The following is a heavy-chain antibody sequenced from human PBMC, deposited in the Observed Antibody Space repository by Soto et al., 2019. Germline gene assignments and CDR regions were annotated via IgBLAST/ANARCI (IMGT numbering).Heavy chain of an antibody. CDR2: MNPNSGNT. J-gene: IGHJ4*02. CDR1: GYTSTSYD. Sequence: QVQLVQSGAEVKKPGASVKVSCKASGYTSTSYDINWVRQATGQGLEWMGWMNPNSGNTGYAQKFQGRVTMTRNTSITTGYMELSSLKSEDTAVYYCARGPTWAGNVDYWGQGTLVTVSS. CDR3: ARGPTWAGNVDY. D-gene: IGHD1-1*01. V-gene: IGHV1-8*01.